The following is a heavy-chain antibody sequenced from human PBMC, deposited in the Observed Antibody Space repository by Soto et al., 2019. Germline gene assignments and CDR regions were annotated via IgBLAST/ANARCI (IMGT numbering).Heavy chain of an antibody. CDR3: ARAVRGSYYDY. D-gene: IGHD1-26*01. J-gene: IGHJ4*02. V-gene: IGHV4-30-4*01. CDR1: GGSISSGDYY. CDR2: IYYSGST. Sequence: SETLSLTCTVSGGSISSGDYYWSWIRQPPGKGLEWIGYIYYSGSTYYNPSLKSRVTISVDTSKNQFSLKLSSVAAADTAVYYCARAVRGSYYDYWGQGTLVTVSS.